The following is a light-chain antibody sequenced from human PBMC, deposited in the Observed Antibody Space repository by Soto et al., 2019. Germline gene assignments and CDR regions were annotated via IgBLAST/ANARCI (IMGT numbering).Light chain of an antibody. J-gene: IGKJ1*01. CDR3: QQYRSSPGT. CDR1: QSVSSSY. V-gene: IGKV3-20*01. CDR2: GAS. Sequence: EIVLTQSPGTLSLSPGERATLSCRASQSVSSSYLAWYQQKPGQAPRLLIYGASSRATGIPDRFSGSGSETNFALTISRLEPEDVPVYYCQQYRSSPGTFGQGTKVEIK.